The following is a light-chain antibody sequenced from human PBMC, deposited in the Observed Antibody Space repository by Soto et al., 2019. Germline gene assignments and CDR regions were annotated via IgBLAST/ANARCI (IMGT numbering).Light chain of an antibody. CDR2: KAS. CDR3: QQLYSYPLT. V-gene: IGKV1-5*03. Sequence: DIQMTQSPSTLSGSVGDGVTITCRASQTISSWLAWYQQKPGKAPKLLIYKASTLKSGVPSRFSGSGSGTEFTLTITSLQPEDFAAYYCQQLYSYPLTFGGGTKVEI. CDR1: QTISSW. J-gene: IGKJ4*01.